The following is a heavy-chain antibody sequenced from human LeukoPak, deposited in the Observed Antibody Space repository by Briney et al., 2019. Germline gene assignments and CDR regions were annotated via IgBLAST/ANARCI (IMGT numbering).Heavy chain of an antibody. CDR2: IYSGGST. Sequence: GGSLRLSCAASGFTVSSNYMSWVRQAPGKGLEWVSVIYSGGSTYYADSVKGRFTISRDNSKNTLYLQMNSLRAEDTAVYYCARDHVVRGVISTMASDIWGQGTMVTVSS. V-gene: IGHV3-66*01. CDR1: GFTVSSNY. D-gene: IGHD3-10*01. J-gene: IGHJ3*02. CDR3: ARDHVVRGVISTMASDI.